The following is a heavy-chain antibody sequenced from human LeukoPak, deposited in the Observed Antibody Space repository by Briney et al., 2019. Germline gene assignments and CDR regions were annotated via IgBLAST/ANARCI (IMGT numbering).Heavy chain of an antibody. CDR2: INPSGGST. V-gene: IGHV1-46*01. J-gene: IGHJ5*02. D-gene: IGHD3-22*01. CDR3: ASLNYYDSSGYYADTGS. Sequence: SVKVSCKASGYTFTSYYMHWVRQAPGQGLEWMGIINPSGGSTSYAQKFQGRVTMTRDTSTSTVYMELSSLRSEDTAVYYCASLNYYDSSGYYADTGSWGQGTLVTVSS. CDR1: GYTFTSYY.